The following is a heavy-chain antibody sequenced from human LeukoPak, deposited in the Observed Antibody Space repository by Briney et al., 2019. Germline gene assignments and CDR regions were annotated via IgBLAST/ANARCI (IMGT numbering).Heavy chain of an antibody. CDR2: ISGGTA. CDR1: GFTFGDYL. D-gene: IGHD6-19*01. V-gene: IGHV3-49*03. J-gene: IGHJ4*02. CDR3: SRGSGWLSVY. Sequence: GGSLRLSCTASGFTFGDYLMSWFRQAPGKGLEWIGFISGGTAEYAASVKGRFTISRDDSTSIAYLQMNSLTTEDTAVYYCSRGSGWLSVYWGQGTLVTVSS.